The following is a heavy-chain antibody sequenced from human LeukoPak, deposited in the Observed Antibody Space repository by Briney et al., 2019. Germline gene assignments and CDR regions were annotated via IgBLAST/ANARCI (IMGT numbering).Heavy chain of an antibody. Sequence: GGSLRLSCAASGFTLDDYGMSWVRQAPGKGLEWVSGINWNGGSTGYADSVKGRFTISRDNAKNSLYLQMNSLRAEDTALYYCARGTGIAVAGPNDYWGQGTLVTVSS. V-gene: IGHV3-20*04. D-gene: IGHD6-19*01. J-gene: IGHJ4*02. CDR3: ARGTGIAVAGPNDY. CDR1: GFTLDDYG. CDR2: INWNGGST.